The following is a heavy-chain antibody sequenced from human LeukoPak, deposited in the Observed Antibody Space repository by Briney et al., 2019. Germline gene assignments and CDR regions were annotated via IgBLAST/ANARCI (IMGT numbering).Heavy chain of an antibody. CDR1: GGSISSYY. V-gene: IGHV4-4*07. CDR3: ARGSVTQGVDY. D-gene: IGHD2-21*02. Sequence: SETLSLTCTVSGGSISSYYWSWIRQPAGKGLEWIGRISTSGTTNYNPSLKSRVTMSVDTSKNQFSLKLSSVTAADTAVYYCARGSVTQGVDYWGQGTLVTVSS. CDR2: ISTSGTT. J-gene: IGHJ4*02.